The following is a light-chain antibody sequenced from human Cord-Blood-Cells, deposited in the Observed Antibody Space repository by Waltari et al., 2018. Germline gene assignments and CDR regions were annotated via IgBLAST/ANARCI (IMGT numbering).Light chain of an antibody. CDR3: QQYNNWRLT. V-gene: IGKV3-15*01. CDR1: QIVSIN. J-gene: IGKJ4*01. CDR2: GAS. Sequence: EIVMTQSPATLSVSPGERATLSCRTSQIVSINLAWYQQKPGKAPRLLIYGASTRATGIPARFSGSGSGTEFTLTISSLQSEDFAVYYCQQYNNWRLTFGGGTKVEIK.